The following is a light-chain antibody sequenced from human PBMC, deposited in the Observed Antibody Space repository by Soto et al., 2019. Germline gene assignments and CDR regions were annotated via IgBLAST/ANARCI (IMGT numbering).Light chain of an antibody. CDR1: QSISSSY. J-gene: IGKJ2*01. V-gene: IGKV3-20*01. Sequence: EIVLTQSPGTLSLSPGERATLSCRASQSISSSYLAWYQQKPGQAPRLLIYGVSNRATGIPDMFSGSGSGTDFTLTISRLEPEDFAVYYCQLHGDSPPGYTFGQGTKLEIK. CDR2: GVS. CDR3: QLHGDSPPGYT.